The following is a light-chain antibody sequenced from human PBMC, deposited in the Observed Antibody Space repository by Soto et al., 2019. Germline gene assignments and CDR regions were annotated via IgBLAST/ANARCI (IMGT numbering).Light chain of an antibody. V-gene: IGLV4-69*01. J-gene: IGLJ2*01. CDR1: SGHSSYA. CDR3: QTWGTGFQF. Sequence: QSVLTQSPSASASLGASVKLTCTLRSGHSSYAIAWHQKQPGKGPRYLMDLNNDGSHTKGDWIPDRFSGSSSGADRFLISSSLQSEDEADYYCQTWGTGFQFFGGGTKLTVL. CDR2: LNNDGSH.